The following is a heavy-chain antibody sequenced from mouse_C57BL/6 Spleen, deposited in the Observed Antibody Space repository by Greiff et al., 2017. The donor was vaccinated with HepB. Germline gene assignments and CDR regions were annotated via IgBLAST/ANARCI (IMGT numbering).Heavy chain of an antibody. CDR1: GYTFTSYW. CDR2: IHPNSGST. J-gene: IGHJ2*01. CDR3: ARSDYYGSSGTDYFDY. V-gene: IGHV1-64*01. Sequence: QVQLQQPGAELVKPGASVKLSCKASGYTFTSYWMHWVKQRPGQGLEWIGMIHPNSGSTNYNEKFKSKATLTVDKSSSTAYMQLSSLTSEDSAVYYCARSDYYGSSGTDYFDYWGQGTTLTVSS. D-gene: IGHD1-1*01.